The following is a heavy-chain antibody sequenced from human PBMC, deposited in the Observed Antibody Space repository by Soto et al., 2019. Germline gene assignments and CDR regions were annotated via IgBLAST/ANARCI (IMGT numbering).Heavy chain of an antibody. J-gene: IGHJ4*02. CDR3: ARYDSSGSYQYFDL. V-gene: IGHV1-18*01. Sequence: XSVKVSCKTSGYNFKNYGGAWVRQAPGQGLEWMGWISSYPGHTKYSEKVQGRITVTSDTSTSTTYLELRSLTKDDTGVYYCARYDSSGSYQYFDLCGQGSLVTVSS. CDR1: GYNFKNYG. CDR2: ISSYPGHT. D-gene: IGHD3-22*01.